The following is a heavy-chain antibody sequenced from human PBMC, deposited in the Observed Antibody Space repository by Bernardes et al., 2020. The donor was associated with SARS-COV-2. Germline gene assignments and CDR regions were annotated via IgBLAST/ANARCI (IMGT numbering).Heavy chain of an antibody. V-gene: IGHV3-23*01. CDR3: AKRGDYYISGSYAVGAWHAFEI. Sequence: GSLRLSCAASGFTFSSYAMSWVRQAPGKGLEWVSGISYSGDNTYYADSVKGRFTISRDNSKNTLYLQMNSLRAEDTAVYYCAKRGDYYISGSYAVGAWHAFEIWG. CDR2: ISYSGDNT. CDR1: GFTFSSYA. J-gene: IGHJ3*02. D-gene: IGHD3-10*01.